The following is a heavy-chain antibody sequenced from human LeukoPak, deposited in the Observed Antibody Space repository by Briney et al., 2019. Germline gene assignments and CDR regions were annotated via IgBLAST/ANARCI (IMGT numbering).Heavy chain of an antibody. CDR2: TYYRSKWYT. CDR1: GDSVSANNAA. D-gene: IGHD6-13*01. J-gene: IGHJ4*02. CDR3: ASERYSSSCY. Sequence: SQTLSLTCAISGDSVSANNAAWNWIRQSPSRGLEWLGRTYYRSKWYTAYAVSVKSRITINSDTSKNQFSLHLNSVTPEDTAVYYCASERYSSSCYWSQGTLVTVSS. V-gene: IGHV6-1*01.